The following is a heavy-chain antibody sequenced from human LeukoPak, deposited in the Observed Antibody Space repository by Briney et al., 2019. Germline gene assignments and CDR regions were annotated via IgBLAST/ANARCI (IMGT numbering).Heavy chain of an antibody. Sequence: GGSLRLSCAASGFTFSSYAMSWVRQAPGKGLEWVSAISGSGCSTYYADSVKGRFTISRDNSNNTLYLQMNSLRAEDTAVYYCAKDLKQQLVFPYFDYWGQGTLVTVSS. CDR2: ISGSGCST. J-gene: IGHJ4*02. D-gene: IGHD6-13*01. CDR3: AKDLKQQLVFPYFDY. V-gene: IGHV3-23*01. CDR1: GFTFSSYA.